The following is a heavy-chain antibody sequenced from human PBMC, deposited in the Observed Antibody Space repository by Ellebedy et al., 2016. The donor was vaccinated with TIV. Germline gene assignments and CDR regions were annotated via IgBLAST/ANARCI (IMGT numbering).Heavy chain of an antibody. CDR3: AREGDGSAHQQFDY. J-gene: IGHJ4*02. CDR2: IWFDGCNK. V-gene: IGHV3-33*01. CDR1: GFTFSSYG. D-gene: IGHD5-24*01. Sequence: PGGSLRLSCAASGFTFSSYGMHWVRQAPGKGLEWVAVIWFDGCNKYYADPVKGRFTISRDNSKNMLYLQLTSLSAEDTAVYYCAREGDGSAHQQFDYWGQGTLVTVSS.